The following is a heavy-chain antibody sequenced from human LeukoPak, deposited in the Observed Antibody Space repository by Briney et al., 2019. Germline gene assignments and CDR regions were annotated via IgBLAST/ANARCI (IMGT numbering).Heavy chain of an antibody. D-gene: IGHD6-13*01. CDR2: ISSSSSYI. CDR3: ARERSSSWRIFDY. J-gene: IGHJ4*02. V-gene: IGHV3-21*01. Sequence: GGSLRLSCAASRFTFSSYAMNWVRQAPGKGLEWVPSISSSSSYIYYADSVKGRFTISRDNAKNSLYLQMNSLRAEDTAVYYCARERSSSWRIFDYWGQGALVTVSS. CDR1: RFTFSSYA.